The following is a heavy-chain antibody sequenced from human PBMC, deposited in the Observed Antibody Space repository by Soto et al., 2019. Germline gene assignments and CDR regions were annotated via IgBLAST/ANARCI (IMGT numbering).Heavy chain of an antibody. CDR1: GFTFSRYA. D-gene: IGHD3-3*01. CDR3: AKDRTSYYDFWSGYFENNWFDP. J-gene: IGHJ5*02. V-gene: IGHV3-23*01. Sequence: GGSLRPSCAASGFTFSRYALSWVRQAPGKGLEWVSAISGSGGSTYYADSVKGRFTISRDNSKNTLYLQMNSLRAEDTAVYYCAKDRTSYYDFWSGYFENNWFDPWGQGTLVTVSS. CDR2: ISGSGGST.